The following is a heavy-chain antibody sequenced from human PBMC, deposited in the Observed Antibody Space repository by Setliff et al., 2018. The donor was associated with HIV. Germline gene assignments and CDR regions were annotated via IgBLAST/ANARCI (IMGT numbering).Heavy chain of an antibody. CDR1: GDIFSRYG. CDR2: IIPIYGTA. J-gene: IGHJ3*02. V-gene: IGHV1-69*13. D-gene: IGHD5-12*01. Sequence: SVKVSCKASGDIFSRYGISWVRQAPGQGLEWMGGIIPIYGTANSAQKFQGRVTITADESTSTAYMELSTLRSEDTAVYFCARDGGYSGHQWFGDAFDIWGQGTMVTAS. CDR3: ARDGGYSGHQWFGDAFDI.